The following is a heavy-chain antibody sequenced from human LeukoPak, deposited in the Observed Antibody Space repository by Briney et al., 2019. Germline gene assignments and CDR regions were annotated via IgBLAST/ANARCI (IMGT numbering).Heavy chain of an antibody. CDR1: GFSFDDYA. V-gene: IGHV3-9*01. CDR3: SNGIYSSSY. CDR2: IGWNGGGI. Sequence: GGSLRLSCAASGFSFDDYAMHWVRQAPGKGLEWVSGIGWNGGGIVYADSVEGRFTISRDNAKNSLYLQMDNLRAEDTAVYYCSNGIYSSSYWGRGALVTVSS. J-gene: IGHJ4*02. D-gene: IGHD6-6*01.